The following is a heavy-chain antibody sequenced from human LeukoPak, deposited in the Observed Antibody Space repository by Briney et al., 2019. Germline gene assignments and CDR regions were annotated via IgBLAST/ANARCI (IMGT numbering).Heavy chain of an antibody. Sequence: GGSLRLSCAASRFTFSGYYMNWIRQAPGKGLEGVSYISGSGSAIYYADSVKGRFTISRDNAKNSLYLQMDSLRAEDTAIYYCARDFSNGGCDYWGQGTLVTVSS. CDR2: ISGSGSAI. CDR3: ARDFSNGGCDY. V-gene: IGHV3-11*04. D-gene: IGHD1-1*01. CDR1: RFTFSGYY. J-gene: IGHJ4*02.